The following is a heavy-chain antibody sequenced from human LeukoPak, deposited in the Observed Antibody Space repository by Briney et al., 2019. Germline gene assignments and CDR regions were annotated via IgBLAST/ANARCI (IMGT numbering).Heavy chain of an antibody. CDR3: ARDPTVTTDDY. Sequence: PGGSLRLSCAASGFTFSSYSMSWIRQAPGKGLEWVSYISSSGSTIYYADSVKGRFTISRDNAKNSLYLQMNSLRAEDTAVYYCARDPTVTTDDYWGQGTLVTVSS. CDR1: GFTFSSYS. CDR2: ISSSGSTI. D-gene: IGHD4-17*01. V-gene: IGHV3-48*04. J-gene: IGHJ4*02.